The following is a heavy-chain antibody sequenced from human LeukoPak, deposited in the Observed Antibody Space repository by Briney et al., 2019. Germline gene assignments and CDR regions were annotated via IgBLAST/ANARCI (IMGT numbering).Heavy chain of an antibody. J-gene: IGHJ3*02. D-gene: IGHD3-22*01. Sequence: SVKVSCKASGGTFSSYAISWVRQAPGQGLEWMGRIIPILGIANYAQKFQGRVTITADKSTSTAYMELSSLRSEDTAVYYCARDRRYYYDSSGYPDDAFDIWGQGTMVTVSS. CDR2: IIPILGIA. V-gene: IGHV1-69*04. CDR3: ARDRRYYYDSSGYPDDAFDI. CDR1: GGTFSSYA.